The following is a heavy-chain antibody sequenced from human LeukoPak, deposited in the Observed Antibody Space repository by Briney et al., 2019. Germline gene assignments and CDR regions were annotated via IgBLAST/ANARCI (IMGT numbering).Heavy chain of an antibody. Sequence: GGSLRLSCAASGFTFSSYAMSWVRQAPGKGLEWVSAISGSGGSTYCADSVKGRFTISRDNSKNTLYLQMNSLRAEDTAVYYCAKVTAVVVPAASTFVYWGQGTLVTVSS. D-gene: IGHD2-2*01. CDR1: GFTFSSYA. J-gene: IGHJ4*02. CDR3: AKVTAVVVPAASTFVY. CDR2: ISGSGGST. V-gene: IGHV3-23*01.